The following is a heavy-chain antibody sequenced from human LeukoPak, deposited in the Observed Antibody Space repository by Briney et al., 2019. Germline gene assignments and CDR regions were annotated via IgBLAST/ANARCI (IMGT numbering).Heavy chain of an antibody. CDR2: IYYSGNT. CDR1: GGSISNGAFS. Sequence: SQTLSLTCTVSGGSISNGAFSWSWIRQPPGKGLVWIGYIYYSGNTYFNPSLKSRITITVDTSKSQFSLNLTSVTAADTAVYFCARGRVVLTKDSYFDVWGRGTLVTVSS. CDR3: ARGRVVLTKDSYFDV. J-gene: IGHJ2*01. D-gene: IGHD1-1*01. V-gene: IGHV4-30-4*01.